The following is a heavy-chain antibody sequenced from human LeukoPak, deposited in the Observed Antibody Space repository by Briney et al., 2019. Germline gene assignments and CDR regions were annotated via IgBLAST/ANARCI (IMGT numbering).Heavy chain of an antibody. CDR3: IKSTTASGGYWFDP. V-gene: IGHV3-49*04. CDR1: GFTFGDYA. D-gene: IGHD2/OR15-2a*01. CDR2: IRNKVYGGTA. Sequence: PGGSLTLSCTASGFTFGDYAITWVRQAPGKGLEWVGLIRNKVYGGTAEYAASVKGRFTISREDSKSIAYLQMNSLKIEDTGIYYCIKSTTASGGYWFDPWGQGTLVTVSS. J-gene: IGHJ5*02.